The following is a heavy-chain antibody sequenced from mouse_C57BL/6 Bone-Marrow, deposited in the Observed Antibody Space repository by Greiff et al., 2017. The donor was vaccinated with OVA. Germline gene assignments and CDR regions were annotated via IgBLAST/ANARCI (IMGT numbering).Heavy chain of an antibody. D-gene: IGHD2-5*01. CDR3: ARNAYYSNYDYYAMDY. Sequence: EVKLQESGPGLVKPSQSLSLTCSVTGYSITSGYYWNWIRQFPGNKLEWMGYISYDGSNNYNPSLKNRIPSTRDTAKNQFFLKLNSVTTEDTATYYCARNAYYSNYDYYAMDYWGQGTSVTVSS. J-gene: IGHJ4*01. V-gene: IGHV3-6*01. CDR1: GYSITSGYY. CDR2: ISYDGSN.